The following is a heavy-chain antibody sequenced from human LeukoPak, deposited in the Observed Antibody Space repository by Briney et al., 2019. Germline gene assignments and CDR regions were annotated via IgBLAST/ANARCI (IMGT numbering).Heavy chain of an antibody. J-gene: IGHJ4*02. CDR2: ISSSSSYI. CDR3: ARLLWFGEAYFDC. CDR1: GFTFSSYS. V-gene: IGHV3-21*01. Sequence: GGSLRLSCAASGFTFSSYSMNWVRQAPGKGLEWVSSISSSSSYIYYADSVKGRFTISRDNPKNSLYLQVNSLRAEDTAVYYCARLLWFGEAYFDCWGQGTLVTVSS. D-gene: IGHD3-10*01.